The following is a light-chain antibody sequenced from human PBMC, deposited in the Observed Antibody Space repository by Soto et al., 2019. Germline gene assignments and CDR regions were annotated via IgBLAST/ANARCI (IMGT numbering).Light chain of an antibody. J-gene: IGKJ1*01. CDR1: QSISTY. V-gene: IGKV1-39*01. Sequence: DIPLTQSPSSLSASVGDRVTITCRAGQSISTYLNWYQQKPGRAPKLLIYAASNLQSGVPSRFSGSGSGTDFTLTISSLQPEDFATYYCQQSYSIPWTFGQGTKVEIK. CDR3: QQSYSIPWT. CDR2: AAS.